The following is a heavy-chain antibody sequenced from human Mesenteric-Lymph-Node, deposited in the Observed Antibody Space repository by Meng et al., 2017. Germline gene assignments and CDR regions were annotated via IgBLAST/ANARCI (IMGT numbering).Heavy chain of an antibody. J-gene: IGHJ3*01. CDR1: GFAFDDYA. D-gene: IGHD5-12*01. CDR3: VRVRTNAGYDGDAFDL. CDR2: IVWNNGNM. Sequence: SLKISCTASGFAFDDYAMHWVRQTRGKGLEWVSSIVWNNGNMVYADSVRGRFRISRDNAKNSLYLEMKSLRPEDTALYYCVRVRTNAGYDGDAFDLWGQGTMVIVSS. V-gene: IGHV3-9*01.